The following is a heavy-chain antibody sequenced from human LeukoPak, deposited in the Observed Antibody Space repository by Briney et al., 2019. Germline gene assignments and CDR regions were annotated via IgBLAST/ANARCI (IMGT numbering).Heavy chain of an antibody. CDR2: ISYSGST. CDR1: GGPISSSRYY. J-gene: IGHJ4*02. Sequence: SETLSLTCTVSGGPISSSRYYWGWIRQPPGKGLGWIGSISYSGSTYYNPPLKSRVTISVDTSKNQFSLRLTSVTAADTAVFYCARLSPYLGSGSSAFPDDFWGQGTLVTVSS. D-gene: IGHD3-10*01. V-gene: IGHV4-39*01. CDR3: ARLSPYLGSGSSAFPDDF.